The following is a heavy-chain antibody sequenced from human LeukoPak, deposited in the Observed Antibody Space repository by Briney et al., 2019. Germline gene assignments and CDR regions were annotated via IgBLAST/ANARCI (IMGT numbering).Heavy chain of an antibody. CDR1: GFSLTTSGVG. CDR2: IYWDDDK. V-gene: IGHV2-5*02. CDR3: SRTRRGQIGWTNDY. Sequence: FGPTLVKPTQTLTLTCTFSGFSLTTSGVGVGWIRQPPGKALEWLALIYWDDDKRYSPSLKSRVTITKDTSKNQVVLTMINMDPVDTATYYCSRTRRGQIGWTNDYWGQGTLVTVSS. D-gene: IGHD6-19*01. J-gene: IGHJ4*02.